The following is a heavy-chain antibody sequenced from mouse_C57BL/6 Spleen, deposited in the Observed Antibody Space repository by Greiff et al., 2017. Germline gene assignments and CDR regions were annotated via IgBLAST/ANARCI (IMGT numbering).Heavy chain of an antibody. D-gene: IGHD1-1*01. CDR3: ARSSSSYAMDY. J-gene: IGHJ4*01. CDR1: GYTFTSYW. Sequence: QVQLQQPGAELVMPGASVKLSCKASGYTFTSYWMHWVQPRPGQGLEWIGEIDPSDSYTNYNQKFKGKSTLTVDKSSSTAYMQLSSLTSEDSAVDYCARSSSSYAMDYWGQGTSVTVSS. CDR2: IDPSDSYT. V-gene: IGHV1-69*01.